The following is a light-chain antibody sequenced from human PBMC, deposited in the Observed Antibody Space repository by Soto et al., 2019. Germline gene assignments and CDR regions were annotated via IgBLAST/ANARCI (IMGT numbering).Light chain of an antibody. V-gene: IGLV2-8*01. CDR3: SSYGVSNNLL. CDR2: EVS. J-gene: IGLJ2*01. CDR1: SSDVGGYNY. Sequence: QSALTQPPSASGSPGQSVTISCTGTSSDVGGYNYVSWYLQHPGKAPKVIIYEVSKRPSGVPDRFSGSKSGNTASLTVSGLQADDEADYYCSSYGVSNNLLFGGGTKLTV.